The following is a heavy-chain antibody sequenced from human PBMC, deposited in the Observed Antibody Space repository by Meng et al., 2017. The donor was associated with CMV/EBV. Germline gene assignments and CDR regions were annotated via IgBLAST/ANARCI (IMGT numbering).Heavy chain of an antibody. CDR3: AREALDCSSTSCELAS. Sequence: SETLSLTCTVSGGSISSSSYYWGWRGQPPGKGLEWIGSIYYSGSTYYNPSLKSRVTISVDTSKNQFSLKLSSVTAADTAVYYCAREALDCSSTSCELASWFPGTLVTVSS. V-gene: IGHV4-39*01. CDR1: GGSISSSSYY. CDR2: IYYSGST. D-gene: IGHD2-2*01. J-gene: IGHJ4*02.